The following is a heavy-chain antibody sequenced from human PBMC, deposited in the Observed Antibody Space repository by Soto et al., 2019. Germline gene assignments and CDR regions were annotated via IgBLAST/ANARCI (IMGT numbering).Heavy chain of an antibody. V-gene: IGHV3-21*01. CDR3: ARDRGAARLDY. Sequence: PGGSLRLSCAASGFTFSSYAMSWVRQAPGKGLEWVSAISSSSSYIYYADSVKGRFTISRDNAKNSLYLQMNSLRAEDTAVYYCARDRGAARLDYWGQGTLVTVSS. D-gene: IGHD6-6*01. CDR1: GFTFSSYA. CDR2: ISSSSSYI. J-gene: IGHJ4*02.